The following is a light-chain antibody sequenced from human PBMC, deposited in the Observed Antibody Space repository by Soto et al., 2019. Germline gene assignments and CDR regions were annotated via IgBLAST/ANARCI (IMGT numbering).Light chain of an antibody. CDR3: SSFTSSNTWV. Sequence: QSALTQPASVSGSPGQSITISCTGTSSDVGGYKYVSWYQQHPDKAPKLMIYEVTNRPSGVSNRFSGSKSGNTASLTICGLQAEDEADYYCSSFTSSNTWVFGGGTKLTVL. CDR1: SSDVGGYKY. V-gene: IGLV2-14*01. CDR2: EVT. J-gene: IGLJ3*02.